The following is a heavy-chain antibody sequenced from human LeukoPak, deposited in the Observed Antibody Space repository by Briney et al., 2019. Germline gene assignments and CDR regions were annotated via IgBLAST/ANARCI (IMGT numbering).Heavy chain of an antibody. Sequence: ASVKVSCTASGYAFTGYYMHWVRQAPGQGLEWMGWINPNSGGTNYAQKFQGRVTMTRDTSISTAYMELSRLRSDDTAVYYCARGQEKLTGPDYWGQGTLVTVSS. V-gene: IGHV1-2*02. D-gene: IGHD1-20*01. CDR3: ARGQEKLTGPDY. CDR1: GYAFTGYY. J-gene: IGHJ4*02. CDR2: INPNSGGT.